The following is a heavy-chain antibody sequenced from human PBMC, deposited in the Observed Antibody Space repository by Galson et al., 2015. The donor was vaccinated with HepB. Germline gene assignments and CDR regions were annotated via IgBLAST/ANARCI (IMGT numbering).Heavy chain of an antibody. Sequence: SLRLSCAASGFTFDDYAMNWVRQAPGKGLEWVSGISWNSGYIDYADSVKGRFTISRDNAKNSLYLQMNSLRAEDTAFYYCAKDINRMVRGFYTASLDYWGQGTLVTVSS. D-gene: IGHD3-10*01. CDR3: AKDINRMVRGFYTASLDY. CDR2: ISWNSGYI. CDR1: GFTFDDYA. V-gene: IGHV3-9*01. J-gene: IGHJ4*02.